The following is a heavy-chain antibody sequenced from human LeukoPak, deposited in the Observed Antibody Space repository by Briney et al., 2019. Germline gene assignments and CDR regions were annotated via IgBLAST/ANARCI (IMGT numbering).Heavy chain of an antibody. V-gene: IGHV3-7*01. D-gene: IGHD3-3*01. CDR1: GFTFSSYW. J-gene: IGHJ4*02. CDR3: ARGFEDYDFWSGYYTLLGFDY. CDR2: IKQDGSEK. Sequence: PGGSLRLSCAASGFTFSSYWMSWVRQAPGKGPEWVANIKQDGSEKYYVDSVKGRFTISRDNAKNSLYLQMNSLRAEDTAVYYCARGFEDYDFWSGYYTLLGFDYWGQGTLVTVS.